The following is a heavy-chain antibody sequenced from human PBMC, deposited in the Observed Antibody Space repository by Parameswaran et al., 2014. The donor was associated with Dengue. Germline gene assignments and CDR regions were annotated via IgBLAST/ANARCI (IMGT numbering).Heavy chain of an antibody. CDR3: VANTGY. J-gene: IGHJ4*02. Sequence: WVRQAPGQRLEWIGWIVVGSGYTHYSQKFQQRVTITRDMSTSTAYMELSSLRSEDTAVYYCVANTGYWGQGTLVTVSS. D-gene: IGHD3-9*01. V-gene: IGHV1-58*01. CDR2: IVVGSGYT.